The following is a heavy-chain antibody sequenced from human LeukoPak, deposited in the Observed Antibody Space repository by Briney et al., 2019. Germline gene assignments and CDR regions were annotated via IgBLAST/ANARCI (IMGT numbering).Heavy chain of an antibody. D-gene: IGHD3-22*01. J-gene: IGHJ4*02. V-gene: IGHV4-34*01. Sequence: SETLSLTCAVYGGSFSGYYWSWIRQPPGKGLEWIGKINHGGSTTYNPSLKSRVTISVDRSKNQFSLKLSSVTAADTAVYYCARDTRDSSGYSDYWGQGTLVTVSS. CDR1: GGSFSGYY. CDR3: ARDTRDSSGYSDY. CDR2: INHGGST.